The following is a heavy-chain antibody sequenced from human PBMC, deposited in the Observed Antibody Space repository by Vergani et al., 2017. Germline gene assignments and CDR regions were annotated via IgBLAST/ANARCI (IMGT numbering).Heavy chain of an antibody. CDR1: GGSISSGSYY. D-gene: IGHD2-15*01. J-gene: IGHJ6*03. CDR3: ARVGWRPRLYCSGGSGYSGGHYYYYYYMDV. Sequence: QVQLQESGPGLVKPSQTLSLTCTVSGGSISSGSYYWSWIRQPAGKGLEWIGRIYTSGSTNYNPSLKSRVTISVDTSKNQFSLKLSSVTAADTAVYYCARVGWRPRLYCSGGSGYSGGHYYYYYYMDVWGKGTTVTVSS. V-gene: IGHV4-61*02. CDR2: IYTSGST.